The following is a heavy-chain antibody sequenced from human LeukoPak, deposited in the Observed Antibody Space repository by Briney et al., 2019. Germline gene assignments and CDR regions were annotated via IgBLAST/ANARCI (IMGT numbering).Heavy chain of an antibody. V-gene: IGHV4-31*03. CDR2: IYYSGST. CDR3: ARDARLVVDGMDV. J-gene: IGHJ6*02. CDR1: GGSISSGGYY. D-gene: IGHD2-8*02. Sequence: SETLSLTCTVSGGSISSGGYYWSWIRQHPGKGLEWIGYIYYSGSTHYNPSLKSRVTISVDTSKNQFSLKLSSVTAADTAVYYCARDARLVVDGMDVWGQGTTVTVSS.